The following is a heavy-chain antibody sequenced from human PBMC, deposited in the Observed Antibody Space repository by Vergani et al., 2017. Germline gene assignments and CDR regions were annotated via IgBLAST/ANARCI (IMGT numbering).Heavy chain of an antibody. V-gene: IGHV4-39*07. J-gene: IGHJ6*02. CDR1: GASIRSSNYY. CDR2: IYYSGST. D-gene: IGHD3-10*01. CDR3: ARDLILLRGAGGMDV. Sequence: QLQLQESGPGLVKPSATLSLTCSVSGASIRSSNYYWGWIRQPPGKGLEWIASIYYSGSTYYNPSLKSRVTISVDKSKNQFSLKLSSVTAADTAVYFCARDLILLRGAGGMDVWGQGTTVTVSS.